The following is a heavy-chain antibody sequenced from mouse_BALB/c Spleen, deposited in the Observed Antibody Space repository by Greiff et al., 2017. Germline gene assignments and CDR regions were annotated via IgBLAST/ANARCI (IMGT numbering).Heavy chain of an antibody. J-gene: IGHJ2*01. D-gene: IGHD2-4*01. CDR1: GYSFTSYW. CDR2: IDPSDSET. CDR3: ARENYDFFDY. Sequence: VQLQQSGPQLVRPGASVKISCKASGYSFTSYWMHWVKQRPGQGLEWIGMIDPSDSETRLNQKFKDKATLTVDKSSSTAYMQLSSPTSEDSAVYYCARENYDFFDYWGQGTTLTVSS. V-gene: IGHV1S126*01.